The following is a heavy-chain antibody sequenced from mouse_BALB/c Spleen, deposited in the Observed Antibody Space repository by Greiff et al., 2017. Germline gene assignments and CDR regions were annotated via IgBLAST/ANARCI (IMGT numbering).Heavy chain of an antibody. V-gene: IGHV3-6*02. CDR3: ARGYGYDWFAY. CDR1: GYSITSGYY. D-gene: IGHD2-2*01. CDR2: ISYDGSN. J-gene: IGHJ3*01. Sequence: DVKLQESGPGLVKPSQSLSLTCSVTGYSITSGYYWNWIRQFPGNKLEWMGYISYDGSNNYNPSLKNRISITRDTSKNQFFLKLNSVTTEDTATYYCARGYGYDWFAYWGQGTLVTVSA.